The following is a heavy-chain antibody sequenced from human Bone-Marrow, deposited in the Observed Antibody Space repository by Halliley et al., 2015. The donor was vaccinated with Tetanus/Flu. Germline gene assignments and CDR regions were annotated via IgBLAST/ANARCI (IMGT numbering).Heavy chain of an antibody. CDR3: AGGLGWENDY. J-gene: IGHJ4*02. D-gene: IGHD1-26*01. V-gene: IGHV3-7*01. Sequence: SLRLSCAASGFALSTYGMHWVRQAPGKGLAWVANIEQDGSEKNYVDSVKGRFTISRDNAKRSLYLQMNSLRAEDTAIYYCAGGLGWENDYWGQGTLVTVSS. CDR2: IEQDGSEK. CDR1: GFALSTYG.